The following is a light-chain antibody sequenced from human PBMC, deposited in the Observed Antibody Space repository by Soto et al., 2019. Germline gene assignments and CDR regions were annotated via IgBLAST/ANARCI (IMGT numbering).Light chain of an antibody. Sequence: DVQMTQSPSTLSASVGGRVTITCRASQSIINWLAWYQQKPGKAPKLLIYGASSLESGVPSRFSGSRSWTEFTLTITNLQPDYFATCYCQQYDSFSGTFGQGTKVDIK. CDR3: QQYDSFSGT. V-gene: IGKV1-5*01. J-gene: IGKJ1*01. CDR1: QSIINW. CDR2: GAS.